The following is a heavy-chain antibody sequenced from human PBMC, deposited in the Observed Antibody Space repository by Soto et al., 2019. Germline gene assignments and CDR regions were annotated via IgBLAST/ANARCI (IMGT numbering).Heavy chain of an antibody. J-gene: IGHJ2*01. Sequence: QVQLVQSGSEVKKPGSSVKVSCKASGGTFSSYAISWVRQAPGQGPEWMGGIIPMFGTAKYAQKSQGRVTITADEPTSTAYMELRSLRSEDTAVYYCAQTLGLAVAGPGRFDLWGRGTLVTVSS. D-gene: IGHD6-19*01. V-gene: IGHV1-69*12. CDR1: GGTFSSYA. CDR2: IIPMFGTA. CDR3: AQTLGLAVAGPGRFDL.